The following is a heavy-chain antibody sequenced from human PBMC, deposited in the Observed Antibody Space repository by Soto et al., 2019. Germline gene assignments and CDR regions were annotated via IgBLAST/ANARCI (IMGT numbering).Heavy chain of an antibody. J-gene: IGHJ4*02. CDR2: INHSGST. V-gene: IGHV4-34*01. CDR3: ARMAPELTLWGLRSGYFGY. CDR1: GGSFSGYY. Sequence: QVQLQQWGAGLLKPSETLSLTCAVYGGSFSGYYWSWIRQPPGKGLEWIGEINHSGSTNYNPSLTNQVTLSVDTHKNQFSLKLSSVTAADTAVYYCARMAPELTLWGLRSGYFGYWGQGTLVTVSS. D-gene: IGHD3-10*02.